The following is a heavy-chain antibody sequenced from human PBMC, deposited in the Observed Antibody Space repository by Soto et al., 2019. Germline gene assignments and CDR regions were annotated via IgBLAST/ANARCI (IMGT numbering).Heavy chain of an antibody. CDR3: ARGPPDWGFDF. D-gene: IGHD7-27*01. Sequence: QVQLVQSGADVKKPGASVKVSCKASGYTFTSYDINWVRHATGQGLEWIGWMSPKTGNTGYAQNFQGRVTMTRNPSISTAYMELSSLTSEDTAVYYCARGPPDWGFDFWGQGPLVPVSS. CDR1: GYTFTSYD. V-gene: IGHV1-8*01. J-gene: IGHJ4*02. CDR2: MSPKTGNT.